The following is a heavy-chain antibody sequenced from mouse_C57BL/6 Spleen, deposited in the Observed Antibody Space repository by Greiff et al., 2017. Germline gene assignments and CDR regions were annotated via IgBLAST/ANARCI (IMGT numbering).Heavy chain of an antibody. V-gene: IGHV5-9-1*02. D-gene: IGHD1-1*01. J-gene: IGHJ4*01. CDR1: GFTFSSYA. CDR3: TRDGYYGSSYGMDY. CDR2: ISSGGDYI. Sequence: VESGEGLVKPGGSLKLSCAASGFTFSSYAMSWVRQTPEKRLEWVAYISSGGDYIYYADTVKGRFTISRDNARNTLYLQMSSLKSEDTAMYYCTRDGYYGSSYGMDYWGQGTSVTVSS.